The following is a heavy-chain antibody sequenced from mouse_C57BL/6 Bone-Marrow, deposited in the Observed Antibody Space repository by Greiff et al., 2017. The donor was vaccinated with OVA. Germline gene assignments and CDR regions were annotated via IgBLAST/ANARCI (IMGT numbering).Heavy chain of an antibody. V-gene: IGHV1-19*01. D-gene: IGHD1-1*01. Sequence: EVQLQESGPVLVKPGASVKMSCKASGYTFTDYYMNWVKQSHGKSLEWIGVINPYNGGTSYNQKFKGKATLTVDKSSRTAYMELNSLTSEDSAVYYCARSDYYGSSWCAYWGQGTLVTVSA. CDR2: INPYNGGT. J-gene: IGHJ3*01. CDR3: ARSDYYGSSWCAY. CDR1: GYTFTDYY.